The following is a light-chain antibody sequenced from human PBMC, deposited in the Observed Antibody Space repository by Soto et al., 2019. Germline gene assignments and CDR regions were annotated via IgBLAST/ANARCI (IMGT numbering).Light chain of an antibody. CDR1: QTVTSEY. Sequence: EIVLTQSPGTLSLSPGERATLSCRASQTVTSEYLAWYQQKPGQAPRLLIYGASSRATGIPDRFSGSGSGTDFTLTISSLQSEDFAVYYCQQYSGWPYTFGQGTKLEIK. CDR2: GAS. CDR3: QQYSGWPYT. V-gene: IGKV3-20*01. J-gene: IGKJ2*01.